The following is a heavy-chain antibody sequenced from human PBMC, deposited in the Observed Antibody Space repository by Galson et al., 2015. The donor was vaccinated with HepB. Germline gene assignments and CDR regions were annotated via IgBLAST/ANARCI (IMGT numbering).Heavy chain of an antibody. Sequence: SVKVSCKASGFTFTSYRLHWMRQAPGERLEWMGWVNGDSGNTKYSQKFQGRVTITRDTSASTAYMELSSLRSEDTAVFYCARGSSGWVDYYYYGMDVWGQGTTVTVSS. CDR2: VNGDSGNT. V-gene: IGHV1-3*01. CDR1: GFTFTSYR. CDR3: ARGSSGWVDYYYYGMDV. D-gene: IGHD6-19*01. J-gene: IGHJ6*02.